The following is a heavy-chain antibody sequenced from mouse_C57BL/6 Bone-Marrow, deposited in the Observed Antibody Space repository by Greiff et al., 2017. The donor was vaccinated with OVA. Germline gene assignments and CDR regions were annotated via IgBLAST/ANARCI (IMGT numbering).Heavy chain of an antibody. Sequence: VKLQQPGAELVMPGASVKLSCKASGYTFTSYWMHWVKQRPGQGLEWIGEIDPSDSYTNYNQKFKGKSTLTVDKSSSTAYMQLSSLTSEDSAVYYCAREGTYGVAYWGQGTLVTVSA. CDR2: IDPSDSYT. D-gene: IGHD1-1*01. CDR3: AREGTYGVAY. J-gene: IGHJ3*01. V-gene: IGHV1-69*01. CDR1: GYTFTSYW.